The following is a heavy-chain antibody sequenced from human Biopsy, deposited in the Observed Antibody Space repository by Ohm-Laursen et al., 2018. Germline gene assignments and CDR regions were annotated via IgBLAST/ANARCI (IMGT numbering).Heavy chain of an antibody. J-gene: IGHJ4*02. V-gene: IGHV3-53*01. CDR3: ARDSTINTVTTADY. D-gene: IGHD4-11*01. CDR1: GFNVNNKF. CDR2: IYGDDRT. Sequence: SLRLSCAASGFNVNNKFMSWVRQAPGKGLEWVSVIYGDDRTYYADPVKGRFTISRDNPKNTVYLQMNSLRAEDTAIYYCARDSTINTVTTADYWGQGTLVTVSS.